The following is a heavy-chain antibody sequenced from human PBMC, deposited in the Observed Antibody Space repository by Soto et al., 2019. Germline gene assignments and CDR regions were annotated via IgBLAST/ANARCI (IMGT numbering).Heavy chain of an antibody. CDR2: IYYSGST. V-gene: IGHV4-30-4*01. Sequence: SETLSLTCTVSGGSISSGDYYWSWIRQPPGKGLEWIGYIYYSGSTYYNPSLKSRVTISVDTSKNQFSLKLSSVTAADTAVYYCARSPGRDWFHPWGQGTLVTVSS. J-gene: IGHJ5*02. CDR1: GGSISSGDYY. CDR3: ARSPGRDWFHP.